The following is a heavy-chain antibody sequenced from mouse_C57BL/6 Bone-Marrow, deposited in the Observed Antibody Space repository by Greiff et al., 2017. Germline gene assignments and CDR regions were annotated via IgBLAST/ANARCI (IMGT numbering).Heavy chain of an antibody. CDR3: ASWSNYFLDY. Sequence: VQLQQPGAELVRPGTSVKLSCKASGYTFTSYWMHWVKQRPGQGLEWIGVIDPSDSYTNYNQTFKGKATLTVDTSSSTAYMQLSSLTSEDSAVYYCASWSNYFLDYGGQGTTRTVSA. D-gene: IGHD2-5*01. J-gene: IGHJ2*01. V-gene: IGHV1-59*01. CDR1: GYTFTSYW. CDR2: IDPSDSYT.